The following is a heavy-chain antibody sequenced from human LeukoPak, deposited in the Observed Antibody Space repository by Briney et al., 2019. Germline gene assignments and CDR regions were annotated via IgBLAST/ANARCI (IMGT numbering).Heavy chain of an antibody. V-gene: IGHV4/OR15-8*01. J-gene: IGHJ4*02. CDR3: ARRLASGGSNYYFDY. Sequence: PSETLSLTCAASGASIASHSWWSWVRQPPGKGLEWIGEVYHSGGANYNPSLKSRVTISVDTSKNQFSLKLSSVTAADTAVYYCARRLASGGSNYYFDYWGQGTLVTVSS. CDR1: GASIASHSW. CDR2: VYHSGGA. D-gene: IGHD4-23*01.